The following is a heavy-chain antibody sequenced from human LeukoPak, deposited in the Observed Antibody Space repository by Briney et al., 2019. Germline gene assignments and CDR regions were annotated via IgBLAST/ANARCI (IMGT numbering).Heavy chain of an antibody. CDR2: IYYSGST. Sequence: SETLSLTCTASGGSISSSSYYRGWIRQPPGKGLEWIGSIYYSGSTYYNPSLKSRVTISVDTSKTQFSLKLSSVTAADTAVYYCARGGATPYFDYWGQGTLVTVSS. D-gene: IGHD1-26*01. CDR1: GGSISSSSYY. V-gene: IGHV4-39*01. J-gene: IGHJ4*02. CDR3: ARGGATPYFDY.